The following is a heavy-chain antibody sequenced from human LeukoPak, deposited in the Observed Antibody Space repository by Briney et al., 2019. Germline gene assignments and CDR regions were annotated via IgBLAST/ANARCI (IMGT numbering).Heavy chain of an antibody. CDR1: GFTVSSNY. J-gene: IGHJ4*02. D-gene: IGHD3-22*01. CDR3: ATSNYYDSSGYYLSDY. V-gene: IGHV3-53*01. CDR2: IYSGGST. Sequence: GGSLRLSCAASGFTVSSNYMSWVRQAPGKGLEWVSVIYSGGSTYYADSVKGRFTISRDNSKNTLYLQMNSLRAEDTAVYYCATSNYYDSSGYYLSDYWGQGTLVTVSS.